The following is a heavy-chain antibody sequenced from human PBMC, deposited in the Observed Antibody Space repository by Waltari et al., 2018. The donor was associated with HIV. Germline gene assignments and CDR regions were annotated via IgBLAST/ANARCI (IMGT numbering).Heavy chain of an antibody. J-gene: IGHJ4*02. CDR1: GGSNISKTNY. CDR2: LYCSAST. CDR3: TRLSIVVVTAIDF. D-gene: IGHD2-21*02. V-gene: IGHV4-39*01. Sequence: QLHPQESSTGLVKPSETLSLTCTVSGGSNISKTNYWCLVRQPPGKGLEWLGYLYCSASTYYTPSLKGRVTISVDTSKNQFSLKLSSVTAADTAVYYCTRLSIVVVTAIDFWGQGTLVTVSS.